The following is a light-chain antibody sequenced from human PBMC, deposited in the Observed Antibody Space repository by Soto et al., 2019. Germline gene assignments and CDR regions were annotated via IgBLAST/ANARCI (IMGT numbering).Light chain of an antibody. J-gene: IGKJ1*01. CDR1: QGIGSY. CDR2: AAS. Sequence: IQLTQSPSSLSASVGDRVTITCRASQGIGSYLAWYQQKPGEAPKLLIFAASTLQSGVPSRFSGSGSGTDLTITISSLQPEDFETYDCQQSDFIPRTFGQGTKVDIK. V-gene: IGKV1-39*01. CDR3: QQSDFIPRT.